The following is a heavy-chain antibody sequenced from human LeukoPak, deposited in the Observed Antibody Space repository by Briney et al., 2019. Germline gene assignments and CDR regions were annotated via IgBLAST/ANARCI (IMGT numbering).Heavy chain of an antibody. Sequence: SGTLSLTCTVSGGSIRSYSWSWIRQPPGKGREGGGDIYYSGSTYYNPSLKSRVTISVDTPKNQFSLRLSSVTAADTAVYYCARDRGPDCSGGWCWDYWGQGALVTVSS. D-gene: IGHD2-15*01. V-gene: IGHV4-59*01. J-gene: IGHJ4*02. CDR1: GGSIRSYS. CDR2: IYYSGST. CDR3: ARDRGPDCSGGWCWDY.